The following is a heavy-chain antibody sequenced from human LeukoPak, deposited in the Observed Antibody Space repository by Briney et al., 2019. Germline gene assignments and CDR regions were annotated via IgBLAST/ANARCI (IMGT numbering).Heavy chain of an antibody. CDR1: GLTLSTNA. Sequence: GGSLRLSCLTSGLTLSTNAMSWVRQAPGKGLEWVSAISGSGGSTYYADSVKGRFTISRDNSKNTLYLQMNSLRAEDTAVYYCAKDGGPAAGGRDYWGQGTLVTVSS. V-gene: IGHV3-23*01. D-gene: IGHD6-13*01. CDR3: AKDGGPAAGGRDY. J-gene: IGHJ4*02. CDR2: ISGSGGST.